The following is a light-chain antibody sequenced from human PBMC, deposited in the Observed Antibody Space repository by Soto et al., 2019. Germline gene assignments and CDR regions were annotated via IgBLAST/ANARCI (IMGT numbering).Light chain of an antibody. J-gene: IGKJ4*01. V-gene: IGKV3-11*01. CDR3: QQRSNWPPLT. CDR1: QRVSSY. CDR2: DAS. Sequence: EIVLTQSPATLSLSPGERATLSCRARQRVSSYLAWYQQKHGQAPRLLIYDASNRATGIPARVSGSGSGTDFTLTISSLEPEDFAVYYCQQRSNWPPLTFGGGTKVEIK.